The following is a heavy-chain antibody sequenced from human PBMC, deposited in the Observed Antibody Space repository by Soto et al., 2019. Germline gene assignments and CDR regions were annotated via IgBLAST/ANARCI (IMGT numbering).Heavy chain of an antibody. CDR2: IDPSDSYT. Sequence: GESLKISCKGSGCSFTSYWISWVRQMPGKGLEWMGRIDPSDSYTNYSPSFQGHVTISADKSISTAYLQWSGLKASDTAMYYCARVSRRDGYNWIGYYYYYGMDVWGQGTTVTVSS. CDR3: ARVSRRDGYNWIGYYYYYGMDV. J-gene: IGHJ6*02. CDR1: GCSFTSYW. D-gene: IGHD5-12*01. V-gene: IGHV5-10-1*01.